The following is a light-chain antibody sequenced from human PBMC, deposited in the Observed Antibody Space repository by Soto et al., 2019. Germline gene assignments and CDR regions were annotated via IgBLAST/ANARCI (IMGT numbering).Light chain of an antibody. CDR3: QQYGRSLWT. V-gene: IGKV3-20*01. CDR2: GAS. Sequence: EIVLTQSPGTLSLSPGERATLSCRASQSVSSNYLAWYQQKPGQAPRLLIYGASSRATGIPDRFRGSGSGTDFTLTISRLEPEDFAVYYCQQYGRSLWTFGQGTKVEIK. J-gene: IGKJ1*01. CDR1: QSVSSNY.